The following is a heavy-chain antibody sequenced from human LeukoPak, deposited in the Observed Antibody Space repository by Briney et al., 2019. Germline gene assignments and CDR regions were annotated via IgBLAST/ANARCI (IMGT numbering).Heavy chain of an antibody. V-gene: IGHV3-23*01. Sequence: PGGSLRLSCAASGFTFSNAWMSWVRQAPGKGLEWVSAISGSGGSTYYADSVKGRFTISRDNSKNTLYLQMNSLRAEDTAVYYCAKDRRPDSSGYRPKIVELFDYWGQGTLVTVSS. D-gene: IGHD3-22*01. CDR3: AKDRRPDSSGYRPKIVELFDY. CDR2: ISGSGGST. CDR1: GFTFSNAW. J-gene: IGHJ4*02.